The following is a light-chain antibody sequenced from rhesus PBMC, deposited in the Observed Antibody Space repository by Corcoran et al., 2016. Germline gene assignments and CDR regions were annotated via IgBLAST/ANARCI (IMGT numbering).Light chain of an antibody. Sequence: DIQMTQSPSSLSASVGDRVTITCRASQGISSWLAWYQQKPGNAPKLLIYRASSLETGVPSRFSGGGSGTDFTLNISSLQPEDFATYYCQQHDNSPYSFGQGTKVEIK. J-gene: IGKJ2*01. V-gene: IGKV1-69*01. CDR3: QQHDNSPYS. CDR2: RAS. CDR1: QGISSW.